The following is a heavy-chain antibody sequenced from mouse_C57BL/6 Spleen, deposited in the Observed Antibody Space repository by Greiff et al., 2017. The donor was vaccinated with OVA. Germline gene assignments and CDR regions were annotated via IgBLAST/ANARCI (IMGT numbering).Heavy chain of an antibody. CDR2: ISYDGSN. CDR1: GYSITSGYY. V-gene: IGHV3-6*01. J-gene: IGHJ1*03. CDR3: ARDYYGSSSYWYFDV. D-gene: IGHD1-1*01. Sequence: ESGPGLVKPSQSLSLTCSVTGYSITSGYYWNWIRQFPGNKLEWMGYISYDGSNNYNPSLKNRISITRDTSKNQFFLKLNSVTTEDTATYYCARDYYGSSSYWYFDVWGTGTTVTVSS.